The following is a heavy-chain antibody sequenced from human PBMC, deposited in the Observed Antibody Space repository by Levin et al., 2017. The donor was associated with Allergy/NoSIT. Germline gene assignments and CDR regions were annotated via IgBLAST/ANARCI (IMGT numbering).Heavy chain of an antibody. J-gene: IGHJ6*03. D-gene: IGHD2-2*01. Sequence: GESLKISCAASGFTFSSYAMHWVRQAPGKGLEWVAVISYAGSNKYYADSVKGRFTISRDNSKNTLYLQMNSLRAEDTAGYYCARGDDCTLTSCYLGRQDYYYYYMDVWGKGTTVTVSS. CDR2: ISYAGSNK. CDR3: ARGDDCTLTSCYLGRQDYYYYYMDV. V-gene: IGHV3-30-3*01. CDR1: GFTFSSYA.